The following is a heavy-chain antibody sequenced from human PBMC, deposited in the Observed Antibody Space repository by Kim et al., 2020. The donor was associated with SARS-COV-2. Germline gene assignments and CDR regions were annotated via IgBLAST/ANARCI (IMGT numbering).Heavy chain of an antibody. CDR2: IYSGGST. Sequence: GGSLRLSCAASGFTVSSNYMSWVRQAPGKGLEWVSVIYSGGSTYYADSVKGRFTISRDNSKNTLYLQMNSLRAEDTAVYYCARDVVGGVAARRLISNSSDAFDIWGQGTMVTVSS. V-gene: IGHV3-53*01. CDR3: ARDVVGGVAARRLISNSSDAFDI. CDR1: GFTVSSNY. D-gene: IGHD6-6*01. J-gene: IGHJ3*02.